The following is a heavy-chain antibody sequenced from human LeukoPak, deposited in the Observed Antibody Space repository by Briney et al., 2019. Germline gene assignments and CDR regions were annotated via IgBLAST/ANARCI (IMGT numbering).Heavy chain of an antibody. CDR2: IPYIGST. D-gene: IGHD3-16*02. V-gene: IGHV4-59*01. CDR1: GGSISSYY. J-gene: IGHJ4*02. CDR3: ARAFIRARSNYFDY. Sequence: SETLSLTCSVSGGSISSYYWSWIRQPPGKGLEWIGYIPYIGSTNYNPSLKSRVTISVDTSKNQFSLNLSSVTAADTAVYYCARAFIRARSNYFDYWGQGTLVTVSS.